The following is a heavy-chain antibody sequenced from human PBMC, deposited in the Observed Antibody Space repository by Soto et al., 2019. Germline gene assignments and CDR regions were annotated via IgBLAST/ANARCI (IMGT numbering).Heavy chain of an antibody. CDR1: GGTFSSYT. J-gene: IGHJ4*02. CDR2: IIPILGIA. V-gene: IGHV1-69*04. Sequence: ASVKVSCKASGGTFSSYTISWVRQAPGQGLEWMGRIIPILGIANYAQKFQGRVTITADKSTSTAYMELSSLRSEDTAVYYCAREEYYYGSGAFFXYWGQGTLVTVSS. D-gene: IGHD3-10*01. CDR3: AREEYYYGSGAFFXY.